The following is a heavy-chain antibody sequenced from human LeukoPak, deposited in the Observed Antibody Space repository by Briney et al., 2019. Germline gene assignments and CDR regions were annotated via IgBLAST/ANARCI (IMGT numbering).Heavy chain of an antibody. J-gene: IGHJ4*02. Sequence: ASVKVSCKASGYTFTSYGISWVRQAPGQGLEWMGWISAYNGNTNYAQKLQGRVTMTTDTSTSTAYMELRSLRSDDTAVYYCARRHRGSSGWYLYHFDYWGQGTLVTVSS. CDR2: ISAYNGNT. D-gene: IGHD6-19*01. V-gene: IGHV1-18*01. CDR1: GYTFTSYG. CDR3: ARRHRGSSGWYLYHFDY.